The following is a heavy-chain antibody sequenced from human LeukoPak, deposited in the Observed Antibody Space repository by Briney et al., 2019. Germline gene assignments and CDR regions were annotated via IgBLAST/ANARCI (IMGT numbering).Heavy chain of an antibody. CDR2: IYPGDSDT. V-gene: IGHV5-51*01. D-gene: IGHD3-22*01. CDR3: AGQSSGLRSRTHYYYYGMDV. Sequence: GESLKISCKGSGYSFTSYWIGWVRQMPGKGLEWMGIIYPGDSDTRYSPSFQGQVTISADKSISTAYLQWSSLKASDTAMYYCAGQSSGLRSRTHYYYYGMDVWGQGTTVTVSS. CDR1: GYSFTSYW. J-gene: IGHJ6*02.